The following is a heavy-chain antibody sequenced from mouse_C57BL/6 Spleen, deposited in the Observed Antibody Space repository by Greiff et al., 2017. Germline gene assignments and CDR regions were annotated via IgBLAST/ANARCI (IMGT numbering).Heavy chain of an antibody. D-gene: IGHD4-1*01. V-gene: IGHV1-52*01. CDR3: ARTGTGAMDC. Sequence: VQLQQSGAELVRPGSSVKLSCKASGYTFTSYWMHWVKQRPIQGLEWIGNIDPSDSETHYNQKFKDKATLTVDKYSSTAYMPLSSLTSEDSAVYYCARTGTGAMDCWGQGTSVTVSS. J-gene: IGHJ4*01. CDR1: GYTFTSYW. CDR2: IDPSDSET.